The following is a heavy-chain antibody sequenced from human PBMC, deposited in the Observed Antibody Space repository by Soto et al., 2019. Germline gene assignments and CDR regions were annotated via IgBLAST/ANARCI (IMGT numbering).Heavy chain of an antibody. D-gene: IGHD2-15*01. J-gene: IGHJ4*02. CDR3: PSLSVNCRGCSCYYFDH. CDR2: INAGNGNT. CDR1: GYTFTSYA. V-gene: IGHV1-3*01. Sequence: ASVKVSCKASGYTFTSYAMHWVRQAPGQRLEWMGGINAGNGNTKYSQKFQGRVTITMDTSASTAYMELSSLRSEDTAVYYSPSLSVNCRGCSCYYFDHWGQGPLVTASS.